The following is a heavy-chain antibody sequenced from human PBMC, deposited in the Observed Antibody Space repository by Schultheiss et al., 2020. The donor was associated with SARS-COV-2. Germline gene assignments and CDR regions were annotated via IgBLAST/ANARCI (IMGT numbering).Heavy chain of an antibody. CDR3: ARLGIYYDSSGYLPDY. D-gene: IGHD3-22*01. CDR1: GGSISSYY. CDR2: IYYSGST. J-gene: IGHJ4*02. Sequence: SETLSLTCTVSGGSISSYYWSWIRQPPGKGLEWIGYIYYSGSTYYNPSLKSRVTISVDTSKNQFSLKLSSVTAADTAVYYCARLGIYYDSSGYLPDYWGQGTLVTVSS. V-gene: IGHV4-59*12.